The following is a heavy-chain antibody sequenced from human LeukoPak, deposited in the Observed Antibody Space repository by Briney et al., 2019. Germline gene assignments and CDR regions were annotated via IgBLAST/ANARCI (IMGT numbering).Heavy chain of an antibody. Sequence: PSETLSLTCAVYGGSFSGYYWSWIRQPPGKGLEWIGEINHSGSTNYNPSLKSRVTISVDTSKNQFSLKLSSVTAADTAVYYCAGRSPGYYFDYWGQGTLVTVSS. CDR2: INHSGST. J-gene: IGHJ4*02. D-gene: IGHD7-27*01. CDR3: AGRSPGYYFDY. CDR1: GGSFSGYY. V-gene: IGHV4-34*01.